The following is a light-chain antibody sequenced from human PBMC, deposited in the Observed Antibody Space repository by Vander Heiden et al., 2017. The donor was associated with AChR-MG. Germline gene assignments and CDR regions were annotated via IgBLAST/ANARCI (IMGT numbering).Light chain of an antibody. Sequence: QSALTQPASVSGSPGQSITTSCTGAGAFLDYYKFVPWYQQHPGRAPKLIIYNVSKRPSGGASRFSGSKSASTASLTISGVQPEDEAEYYCTSYTGSDSPFVLFGGGTNLIVL. CDR1: GAFLDYYKF. J-gene: IGLJ2*01. V-gene: IGLV2-14*01. CDR3: TSYTGSDSPFVL. CDR2: NVS.